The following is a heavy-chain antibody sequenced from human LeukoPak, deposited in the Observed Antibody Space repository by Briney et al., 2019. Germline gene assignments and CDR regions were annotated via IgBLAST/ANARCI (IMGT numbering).Heavy chain of an antibody. CDR2: ISGSGGYT. D-gene: IGHD2-15*01. CDR1: GFTFSSYE. Sequence: GGSLRLSCAASGFTFSSYEMNWVRQAPGKGLEWVSGISGSGGYTYYADSVKGRFTISRDNSKNTLYLQMTSLRAEDTAVYYCAKPERSCGGGRCYALTSFDHWGQGTLVTVSS. V-gene: IGHV3-23*01. CDR3: AKPERSCGGGRCYALTSFDH. J-gene: IGHJ4*02.